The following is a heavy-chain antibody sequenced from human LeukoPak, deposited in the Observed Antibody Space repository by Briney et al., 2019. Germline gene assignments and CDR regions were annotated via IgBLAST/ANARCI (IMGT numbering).Heavy chain of an antibody. Sequence: GASVKVSCKASGGTFSSYAISWVRQAPGQGLEWMGGIIPIFGTANYAQKFQGRVTITADESTSTAYMELSSLRSEDTAVYYCARDTGYSSGWYDYWGQGTLVTVSS. CDR1: GGTFSSYA. V-gene: IGHV1-69*13. CDR2: IIPIFGTA. CDR3: ARDTGYSSGWYDY. J-gene: IGHJ4*02. D-gene: IGHD6-19*01.